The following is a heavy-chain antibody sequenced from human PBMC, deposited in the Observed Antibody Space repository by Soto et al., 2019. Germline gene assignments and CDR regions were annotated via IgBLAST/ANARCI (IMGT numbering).Heavy chain of an antibody. CDR3: ARKVRPRKWELQQYGMDV. V-gene: IGHV3-33*01. D-gene: IGHD1-26*01. CDR2: IWYDGSNK. J-gene: IGHJ6*02. Sequence: GGSLRLSCAASGFTFSSYGMHWVRQAPGKGLEWVAVIWYDGSNKYYADSVKGRFTISRDNSKNTLYLQMNSLRAEDTAVYYCARKVRPRKWELQQYGMDVWGQGTTVTVSS. CDR1: GFTFSSYG.